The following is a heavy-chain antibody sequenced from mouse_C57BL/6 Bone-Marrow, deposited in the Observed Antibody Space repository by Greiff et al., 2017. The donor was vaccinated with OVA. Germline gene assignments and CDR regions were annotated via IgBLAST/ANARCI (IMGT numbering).Heavy chain of an antibody. CDR1: GYTFTSYG. Sequence: QVQLQQSGAELARPGASVKLSCKASGYTFTSYGISWVKQRTGQGLEWIGEIYPRSGNTYYNEKFKGKATLTADKSSSTAYMELRSLTSEDSAVYFCAREGGTFAYWGQGTLVTVSA. J-gene: IGHJ3*01. CDR2: IYPRSGNT. D-gene: IGHD1-1*02. CDR3: AREGGTFAY. V-gene: IGHV1-81*01.